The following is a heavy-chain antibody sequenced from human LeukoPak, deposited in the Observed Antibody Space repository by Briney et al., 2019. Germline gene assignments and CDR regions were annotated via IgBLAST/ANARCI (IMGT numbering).Heavy chain of an antibody. CDR2: ISYDGSNK. D-gene: IGHD3-10*01. CDR3: AKGSLLWFGELLVDLDY. Sequence: QTGGSLRLSCAAPGFTFSSYGMHWVRQAPGKGLEWVAVISYDGSNKYYADSVKGRFTISSDNSKNTLYLQMNRLRAEDTAVYYCAKGSLLWFGELLVDLDYWGQGTLVTVSS. V-gene: IGHV3-30*18. J-gene: IGHJ4*02. CDR1: GFTFSSYG.